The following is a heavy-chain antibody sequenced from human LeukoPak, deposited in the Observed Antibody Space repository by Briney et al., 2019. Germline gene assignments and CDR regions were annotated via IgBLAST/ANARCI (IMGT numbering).Heavy chain of an antibody. CDR2: ISSRGNYI. Sequence: GGSLRVSCTASGFSFNSYIMNWVRQAPGKGLEGVASISSRGNYIYYADSVKGRFTISRDSAKNSLILQMNSLGADDTAVYFCARDPAGIPGFTGDYFDYWGQGTLVTVSS. CDR1: GFSFNSYI. CDR3: ARDPAGIPGFTGDYFDY. V-gene: IGHV3-21*01. J-gene: IGHJ4*02. D-gene: IGHD1-20*01.